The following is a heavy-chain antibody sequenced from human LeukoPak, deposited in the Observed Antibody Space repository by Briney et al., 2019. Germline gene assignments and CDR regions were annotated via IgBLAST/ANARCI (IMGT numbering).Heavy chain of an antibody. CDR3: VRVTTGTVDY. J-gene: IGHJ4*02. D-gene: IGHD1-1*01. CDR1: GFTFSSYG. Sequence: LRLSCAASGFTFSSYGMSWIRQPPGKGLEWIGYIYYSGSTNYNPSLKSRVTISVDTSKNQFSLKLSSVTAADTAVYYCVRVTTGTVDYWGQGILVTVSS. CDR2: IYYSGST. V-gene: IGHV4-59*01.